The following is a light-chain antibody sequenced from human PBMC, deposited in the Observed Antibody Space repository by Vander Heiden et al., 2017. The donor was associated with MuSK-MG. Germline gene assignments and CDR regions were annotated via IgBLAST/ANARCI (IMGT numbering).Light chain of an antibody. CDR1: SSNIGAGYD. V-gene: IGLV1-40*01. J-gene: IGLJ2*01. CDR3: QSYDSSLSGYVV. Sequence: QSVLTQPPSGAGAPGQMVTISFAGSSSNIGAGYDVHWYQQLPGTAPKLLIYGNSNRPSGVPDRFSGSKSGTSAALAIAGLQAEDEDDYYCQSYDSSLSGYVVFGGGTKLTVL. CDR2: GNS.